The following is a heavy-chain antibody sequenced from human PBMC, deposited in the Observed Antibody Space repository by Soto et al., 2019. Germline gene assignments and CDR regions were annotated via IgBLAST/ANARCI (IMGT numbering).Heavy chain of an antibody. D-gene: IGHD3-22*01. CDR2: IWYDGSNK. CDR1: GFTFSSYG. Sequence: GGSLRLSCXASGFTFSSYGIHWVLPAPCNWLELVAVIWYDGSNKYYADSVKGRFTISRDNSKNTLYLQMNSLRAEDTAVYYCARGGLYDSSGPGEYWGQGTLVTVSS. CDR3: ARGGLYDSSGPGEY. J-gene: IGHJ4*02. V-gene: IGHV3-33*01.